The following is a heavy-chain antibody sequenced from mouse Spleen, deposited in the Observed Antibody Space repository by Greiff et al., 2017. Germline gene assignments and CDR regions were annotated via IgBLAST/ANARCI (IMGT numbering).Heavy chain of an antibody. D-gene: IGHD2-1*01. Sequence: EVKLMESGGGLVKPGGSLKLSCAASGFTFSDYGMHWVRQAPEKGLEWVAYISSGSSTIYYADPVKGRFTISRDNAKNTLFLQMTSLRSEDTAMYYCARDGNPGYYYAMDYWGQGTSVTVSS. CDR3: ARDGNPGYYYAMDY. V-gene: IGHV5-17*01. CDR2: ISSGSSTI. J-gene: IGHJ4*01. CDR1: GFTFSDYG.